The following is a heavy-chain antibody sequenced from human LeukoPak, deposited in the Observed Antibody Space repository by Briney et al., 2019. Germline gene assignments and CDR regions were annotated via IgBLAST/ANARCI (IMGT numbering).Heavy chain of an antibody. Sequence: SETLSLTCTVSGGSISSYYWSWLRQPPGKGLEWIGYIYYSGSTNYNPSLKSRVTISVDTSKNHFSLKLSSVTAADTAVYYCAREYGYSSSWLVGGYFDYWGQGTLVTVSS. CDR2: IYYSGST. J-gene: IGHJ4*02. CDR3: AREYGYSSSWLVGGYFDY. V-gene: IGHV4-59*01. CDR1: GGSISSYY. D-gene: IGHD6-13*01.